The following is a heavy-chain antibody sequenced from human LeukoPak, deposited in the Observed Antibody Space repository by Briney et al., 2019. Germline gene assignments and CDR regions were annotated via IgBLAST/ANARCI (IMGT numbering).Heavy chain of an antibody. D-gene: IGHD3-10*01. Sequence: GGSLRLSCAASGFTFSSCAMSWVRQAPGKGLEWVSAISGSGGSTYYADSVKGRFTISRDNSKNTLYLQMNSLRAEDTAVYYCANQGKITMVRGVFDYWGQGTLVTVSS. J-gene: IGHJ4*02. CDR1: GFTFSSCA. CDR3: ANQGKITMVRGVFDY. CDR2: ISGSGGST. V-gene: IGHV3-23*01.